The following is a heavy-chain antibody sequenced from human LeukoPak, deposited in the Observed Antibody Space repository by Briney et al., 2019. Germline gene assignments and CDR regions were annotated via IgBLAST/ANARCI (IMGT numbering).Heavy chain of an antibody. CDR3: ASPIIAAAGTGYFQH. Sequence: SVTVSCKASGGTFSSYDISWVRQAPGQGLEWMGGINPIFGTANYAQKFQGRVTITTDESTNTAYMQLSSLRSEDTAVYYCASPIIAAAGTGYFQHWGQGTLVTVSS. J-gene: IGHJ1*01. V-gene: IGHV1-69*05. CDR2: INPIFGTA. D-gene: IGHD6-13*01. CDR1: GGTFSSYD.